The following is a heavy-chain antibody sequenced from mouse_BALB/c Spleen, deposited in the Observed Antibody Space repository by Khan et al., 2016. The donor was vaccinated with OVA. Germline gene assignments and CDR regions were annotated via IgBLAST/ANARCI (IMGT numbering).Heavy chain of an antibody. D-gene: IGHD3-1*01. J-gene: IGHJ1*01. Sequence: QIQLVQSGGEVVRPGTSLKISCKASGYTFTNYWLGWVKQRPGHGLEWIGDIYPGGYFTNYNEKFKGKATLTVDTSSTTANMQLSRLTSEDSAVYFCVRWATWYFDVWGAGTTVTVSS. V-gene: IGHV1-63*02. CDR2: IYPGGYFT. CDR3: VRWATWYFDV. CDR1: GYTFTNYW.